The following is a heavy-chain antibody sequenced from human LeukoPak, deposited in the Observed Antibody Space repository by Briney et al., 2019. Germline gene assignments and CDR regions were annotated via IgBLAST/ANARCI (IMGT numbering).Heavy chain of an antibody. J-gene: IGHJ4*02. CDR2: INPNSGGT. V-gene: IGHV1-2*02. CDR3: ARDFGGVKRELPDY. D-gene: IGHD1-26*01. CDR1: GYTFTGYY. Sequence: ASVKVSCKASGYTFTGYYMHWVRQAPGQGLEWMGWINPNSGGTNYAQKFQGRVTMTRDTSISTAYMELSRLRSDDTAVYYCARDFGGVKRELPDYWGQGTLVTVSS.